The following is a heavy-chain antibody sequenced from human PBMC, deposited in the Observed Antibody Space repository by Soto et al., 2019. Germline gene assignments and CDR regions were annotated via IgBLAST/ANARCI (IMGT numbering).Heavy chain of an antibody. V-gene: IGHV3-30*18. Sequence: QVQLVESGGGVVQPGRSLRLSCAASGFTFSSYGMHWVRQAPGKGLEWLAVISHDGSDKYYADSVKGRFTISRDKSKNTLYLKMNSLRAGDTAVYYCVKALLGWFGEFRALDIWGQGTMVTVSS. D-gene: IGHD3-10*01. CDR1: GFTFSSYG. CDR3: VKALLGWFGEFRALDI. CDR2: ISHDGSDK. J-gene: IGHJ3*02.